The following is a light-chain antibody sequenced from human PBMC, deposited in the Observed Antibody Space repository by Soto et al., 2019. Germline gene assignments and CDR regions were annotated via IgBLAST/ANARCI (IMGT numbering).Light chain of an antibody. J-gene: IGKJ5*01. CDR1: QSVRRSF. Sequence: EIVMLESRATLSVSPGERSTLSGLVRQSVRRSFLAWYQQTPGQAPSLLIYGASTRATGIPARFSGSGSGTEFTLTIKSLQSEDLAVYYGQEHNDWPPITVGQGIRLVIK. V-gene: IGKV3-15*01. CDR2: GAS. CDR3: QEHNDWPPIT.